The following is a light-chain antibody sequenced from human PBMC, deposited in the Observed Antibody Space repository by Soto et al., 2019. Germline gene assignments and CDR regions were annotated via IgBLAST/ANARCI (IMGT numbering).Light chain of an antibody. V-gene: IGKV3D-15*01. J-gene: IGKJ1*01. CDR2: GAS. CDR3: HQRQSWPRT. CDR1: QSVSSN. Sequence: EIVMTQSPATLSVSPGERATLSCRASQSVSSNLAWYQQKPGQAPRLLIYGASRRATGIPARFSGSGSGTDFTLTINRVAAEDVAIYYCHQRQSWPRTFGQGTKVDIK.